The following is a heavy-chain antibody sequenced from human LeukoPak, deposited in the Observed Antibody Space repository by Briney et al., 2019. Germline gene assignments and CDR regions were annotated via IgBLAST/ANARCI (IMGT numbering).Heavy chain of an antibody. V-gene: IGHV4-31*03. D-gene: IGHD5-12*01. J-gene: IGHJ3*02. Sequence: SQTLSLTCSVSGGPITSNTYYWSWIRQHPGKGLEWIGYIYYSGSTYYNPSLKSRVTISVDTSKNQFSLKLSSVTAADTAVYYCARSTGYSGYDSPDDAFDIWGQGTMVTVSS. CDR1: GGPITSNTYY. CDR3: ARSTGYSGYDSPDDAFDI. CDR2: IYYSGST.